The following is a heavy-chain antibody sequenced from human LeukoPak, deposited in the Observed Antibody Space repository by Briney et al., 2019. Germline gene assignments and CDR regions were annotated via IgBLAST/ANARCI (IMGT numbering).Heavy chain of an antibody. CDR2: IYYSGST. Sequence: AETLSLTCTVSGGSVSSGSYYWSWIRQPPGKGLEWIGCIYYSGSTNYNPSLKSRVTISVDTSKNQFSLKLSSVTAADTAVYYCAAEVGDYVDYWGQGTLVTVSS. J-gene: IGHJ4*02. D-gene: IGHD1-26*01. CDR1: GGSVSSGSYY. V-gene: IGHV4-61*01. CDR3: AAEVGDYVDY.